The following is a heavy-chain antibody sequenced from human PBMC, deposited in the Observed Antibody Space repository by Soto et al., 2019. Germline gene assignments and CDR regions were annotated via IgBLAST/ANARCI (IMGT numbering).Heavy chain of an antibody. Sequence: PSETLSLTCAVYGGSISSSSYYWGWIRQPPGKGLEWIGSIYYSGSTYYNPSLKSRVTISVDTSKNQFSLKLSSVTAADTAVYYCARRLVAAGRFDYWGQGTLVTVS. D-gene: IGHD6-13*01. CDR2: IYYSGST. V-gene: IGHV4-39*01. CDR1: GGSISSSSYY. CDR3: ARRLVAAGRFDY. J-gene: IGHJ4*02.